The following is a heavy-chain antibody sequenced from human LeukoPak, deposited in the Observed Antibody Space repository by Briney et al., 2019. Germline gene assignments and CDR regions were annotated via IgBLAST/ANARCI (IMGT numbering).Heavy chain of an antibody. CDR2: IKGDGTQM. J-gene: IGHJ4*02. CDR1: GFNFRIYW. CDR3: ASHLYSSSSGFDY. Sequence: GGSLRLSCAASGFNFRIYWMSWVRQAPAKGLEWVANIKGDGTQMFHADSVKGRFTISRDNAKNSLYLQMNSLRAEDTAVYYCASHLYSSSSGFDYWGQGTLVTVSS. V-gene: IGHV3-7*03. D-gene: IGHD6-6*01.